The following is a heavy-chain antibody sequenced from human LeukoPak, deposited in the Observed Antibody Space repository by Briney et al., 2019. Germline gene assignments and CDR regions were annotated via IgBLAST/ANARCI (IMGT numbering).Heavy chain of an antibody. CDR3: ARKGGSSFFDY. J-gene: IGHJ4*02. D-gene: IGHD1-26*01. CDR2: IYYSGSP. Sequence: SETLSLTCTVSGGSISTYYWSWIRQSPEKGLEWIGYIYYSGSPNYNPSLKSRVTMSLDTSKNQFSLRLSSVTAADTAVYYCARKGGSSFFDYWGRGTL. V-gene: IGHV4-59*08. CDR1: GGSISTYY.